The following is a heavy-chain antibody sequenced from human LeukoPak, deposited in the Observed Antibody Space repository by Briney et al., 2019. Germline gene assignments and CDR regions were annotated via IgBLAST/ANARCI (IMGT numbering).Heavy chain of an antibody. D-gene: IGHD3-16*01. CDR1: GFTFSSYS. V-gene: IGHV3-21*04. Sequence: GGSLRLSCAASGFTFSSYSMNWVRQAPGKGLEWVSSISSSSSNIYYADSVKGRFTISRDNSKNTLYLQMNSLRAEDTAVYYCAKALGEPRSFWGQGTLVTVSS. CDR2: ISSSSSNI. CDR3: AKALGEPRSF. J-gene: IGHJ4*02.